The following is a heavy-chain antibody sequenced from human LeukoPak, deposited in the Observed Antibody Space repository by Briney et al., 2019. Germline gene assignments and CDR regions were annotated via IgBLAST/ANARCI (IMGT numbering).Heavy chain of an antibody. CDR1: GYTFTNYD. Sequence: GASVTVSCKTSGYTFTNYDINWVRQAPGQGLEWMGWMNPNSGNTGYAQKFQGRVTMTRNTSISTAYMELSSLRSEDTAVYYCARPHCSSTDCHPPEWFDPWGQGTLVTVSS. D-gene: IGHD2-2*01. CDR2: MNPNSGNT. CDR3: ARPHCSSTDCHPPEWFDP. J-gene: IGHJ5*02. V-gene: IGHV1-8*01.